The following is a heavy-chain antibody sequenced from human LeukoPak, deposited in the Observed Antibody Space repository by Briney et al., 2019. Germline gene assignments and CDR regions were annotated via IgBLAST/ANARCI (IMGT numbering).Heavy chain of an antibody. CDR1: GYTFTSYD. CDR3: ARAVKSDIAARRGRYYGMDV. D-gene: IGHD6-6*01. J-gene: IGHJ6*02. V-gene: IGHV1-8*01. CDR2: MNPNSGNT. Sequence: ASVKVSCKASGYTFTSYDMNWVRQATGQGLEWMGWMNPNSGNTGYAQKFQGRVTMTRNTSISTAYMELSSLRSEDTAVYYCARAVKSDIAARRGRYYGMDVWGQGTTATVSS.